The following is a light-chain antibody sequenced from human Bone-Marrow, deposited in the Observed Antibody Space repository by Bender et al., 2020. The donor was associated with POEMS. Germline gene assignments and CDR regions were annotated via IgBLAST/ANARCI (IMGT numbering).Light chain of an antibody. CDR1: SSDVGGYNY. V-gene: IGLV2-8*01. Sequence: QSALTQPASVSGSPGQSITIPCTGTSSDVGGYNYVSWYQQPPGKAPKVMIYEVSKRPSGVPDRFSGSTSGNTASLTVSPPQPEDEADYYCSSYGGSDNLIFGGGTKLTVL. CDR2: EVS. CDR3: SSYGGSDNLI. J-gene: IGLJ2*01.